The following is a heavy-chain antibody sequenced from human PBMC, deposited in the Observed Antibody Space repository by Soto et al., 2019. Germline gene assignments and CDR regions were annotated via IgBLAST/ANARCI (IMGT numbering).Heavy chain of an antibody. D-gene: IGHD6-13*01. V-gene: IGHV3-23*01. Sequence: EVQLLESGGGLVQPGGSLRVSCAASGFTFSSYGMNWVRQATGKGLEWVSGISGSGDRSYYADAVKGRFTISRDNSKNTLYLQMNSLRAEDTAVYYCVKQSPFSNSWYGVDYWGQGTLVTVSS. CDR1: GFTFSSYG. J-gene: IGHJ4*02. CDR3: VKQSPFSNSWYGVDY. CDR2: ISGSGDRS.